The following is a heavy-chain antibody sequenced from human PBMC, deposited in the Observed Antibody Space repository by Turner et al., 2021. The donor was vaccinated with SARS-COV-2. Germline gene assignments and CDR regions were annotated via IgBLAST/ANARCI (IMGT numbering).Heavy chain of an antibody. CDR2: IFSNDEK. CDR3: ARDPEGPGYYDGMDV. J-gene: IGHJ6*02. V-gene: IGHV2-26*01. CDR1: GFSLSNARMG. Sequence: QVTLKESGPVLVHPTETLPLTCTVSGFSLSNARMGVSWNRHPQGKALECLAHIFSNDEKSYSTAQKSRLTISKDTYKSQVVLTMTNMDAVDTATYYGARDPEGPGYYDGMDVWGQGTTVTVSS. D-gene: IGHD7-27*01.